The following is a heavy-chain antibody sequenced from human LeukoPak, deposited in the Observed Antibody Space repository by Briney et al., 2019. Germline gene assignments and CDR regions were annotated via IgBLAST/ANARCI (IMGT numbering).Heavy chain of an antibody. J-gene: IGHJ4*02. CDR1: GYRFTSYW. CDR3: ARKAGYYYDSSGYYPSDPFDY. D-gene: IGHD3-22*01. Sequence: GESLKISCQGSGYRFTSYWIGWVRQMPGKGLEWMGIIYPGDSDTRYSPSFQGQVTISADKSISTAYLQWSSLKASDTAMYYCARKAGYYYDSSGYYPSDPFDYWGQGTLVTVSS. V-gene: IGHV5-51*01. CDR2: IYPGDSDT.